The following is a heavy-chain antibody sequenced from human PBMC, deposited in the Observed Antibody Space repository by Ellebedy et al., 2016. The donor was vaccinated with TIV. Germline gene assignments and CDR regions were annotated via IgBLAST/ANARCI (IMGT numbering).Heavy chain of an antibody. CDR3: ARAQRGGLWDYFDS. CDR1: GFTFSDYY. D-gene: IGHD3-10*01. V-gene: IGHV3-11*04. CDR2: ISNNGDTI. J-gene: IGHJ4*02. Sequence: GGSLRLSXAASGFTFSDYYMNWIRQAPGKGLEWVSYISNNGDTIYADSVKGRFTISRDNAKNSVYLQMNSLRGEDTAVYYCARAQRGGLWDYFDSWGQGTLVTVSS.